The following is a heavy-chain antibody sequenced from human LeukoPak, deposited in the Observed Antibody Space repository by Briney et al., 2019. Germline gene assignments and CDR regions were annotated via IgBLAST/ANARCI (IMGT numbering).Heavy chain of an antibody. D-gene: IGHD6-19*01. V-gene: IGHV4-59*01. CDR1: GGSISSYY. CDR2: IYYSGST. J-gene: IGHJ6*02. CDR3: ARASGIAVAYGMDV. Sequence: PSETLSLTCTVSGGSISSYYWSWIRQPPGKGLEWIGYIYYSGSTNYNPSLKSRVTISVDTSKNQFSLKLSSVTAADTAVYYCARASGIAVAYGMDVWGQGTTVTVSS.